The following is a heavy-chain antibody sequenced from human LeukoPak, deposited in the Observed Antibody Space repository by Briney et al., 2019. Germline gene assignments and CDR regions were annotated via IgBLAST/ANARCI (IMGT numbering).Heavy chain of an antibody. CDR3: ANAKYYSSGWSLYYFNY. V-gene: IGHV3-23*01. Sequence: GGSLRLSCAASGFTLSTYVMSWVRQAPGKGLEWVSTISGRDVSTNYADSVKGWFTISRDNSKNTLYLQMNSLRAEDTAVYYCANAKYYSSGWSLYYFNYWGQGTLVTVSS. D-gene: IGHD6-19*01. CDR2: ISGRDVST. CDR1: GFTLSTYV. J-gene: IGHJ4*02.